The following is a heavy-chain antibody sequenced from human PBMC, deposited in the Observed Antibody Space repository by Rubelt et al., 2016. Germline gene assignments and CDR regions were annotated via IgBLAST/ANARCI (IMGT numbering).Heavy chain of an antibody. J-gene: IGHJ4*02. V-gene: IGHV4-59*08. CDR3: ARVNRYYFDY. Sequence: QVQLQESGPGLVKPSETLSLTCTVSGGSISSYYWNWIRQPPGKGLEWIGCIYYSGSTNYNPSLKSRVTISVATSKNQFSLRLSSVPAADTAVDYCARVNRYYFDYWGQGTLVTVSS. CDR1: GGSISSYY. CDR2: IYYSGST.